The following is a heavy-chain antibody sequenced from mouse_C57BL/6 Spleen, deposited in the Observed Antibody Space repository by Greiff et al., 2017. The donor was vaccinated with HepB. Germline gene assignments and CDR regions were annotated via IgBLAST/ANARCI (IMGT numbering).Heavy chain of an antibody. J-gene: IGHJ2*01. V-gene: IGHV1-50*01. Sequence: QVQLQQPGAELVKPGASVKLSCKASGYTFTSYWMQWVKQRPGQGLEWIGEIDPSDSYTNYNQKFKGKATLTVDTSSSTAYMQLSSLTSEDSAVYYCASLDSSGYDFDYWGQGTTLTVSS. D-gene: IGHD3-2*02. CDR2: IDPSDSYT. CDR3: ASLDSSGYDFDY. CDR1: GYTFTSYW.